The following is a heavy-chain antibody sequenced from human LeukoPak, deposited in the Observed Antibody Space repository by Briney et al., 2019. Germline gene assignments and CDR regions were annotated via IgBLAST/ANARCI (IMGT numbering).Heavy chain of an antibody. Sequence: GGSPRLSCAASGFTFSDYWMSWVRQAPGKGLEWVASIKPDGSEKFYVDSVRGRFTISRDNAKTSLYLQMNSLRAEDTAVYYCARGRISLSWGQGTLVTVSS. CDR3: ARGRISLS. J-gene: IGHJ5*02. D-gene: IGHD3-10*01. V-gene: IGHV3-7*05. CDR1: GFTFSDYW. CDR2: IKPDGSEK.